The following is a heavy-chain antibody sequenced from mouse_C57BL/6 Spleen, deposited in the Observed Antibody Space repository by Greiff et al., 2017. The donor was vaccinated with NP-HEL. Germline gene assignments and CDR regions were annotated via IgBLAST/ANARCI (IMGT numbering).Heavy chain of an antibody. Sequence: QVQLQQSGAELVRPGTSVKVSCKASGYAFTNYLIEWVKQRPGQGLEWIGVINPGSGGTNYNEKFKGKATLTANKSSSTAYMQRSSLTSEDSAVYFCASDSSSLYAMDYWGQGTSVTVSS. CDR3: ASDSSSLYAMDY. CDR2: INPGSGGT. CDR1: GYAFTNYL. J-gene: IGHJ4*01. D-gene: IGHD3-2*02. V-gene: IGHV1-54*01.